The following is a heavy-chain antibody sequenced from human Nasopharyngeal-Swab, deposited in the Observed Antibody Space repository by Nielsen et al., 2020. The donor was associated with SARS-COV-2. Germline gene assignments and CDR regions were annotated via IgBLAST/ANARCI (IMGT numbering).Heavy chain of an antibody. CDR2: IYYSGRT. D-gene: IGHD4-17*01. Sequence: WIRQPPGKGLEWIGSIYYSGRTYYNPSLKSRVTISVDTSKNQFSLKLNSVTAADTAVYYCARHALVTKDFDYWGQGTLVTVSS. CDR3: ARHALVTKDFDY. J-gene: IGHJ4*02. V-gene: IGHV4-39*01.